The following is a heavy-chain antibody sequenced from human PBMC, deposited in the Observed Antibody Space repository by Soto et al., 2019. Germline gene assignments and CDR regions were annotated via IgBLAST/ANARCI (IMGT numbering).Heavy chain of an antibody. Sequence: GESLKISCKGSGYSFTIYWISWVRQMPGKGLEWMGRIDPSDSYTNYSPSFQGHVTISADKSISTAYLQWSSLKASDTAMYYCARSAAAGNAYYYYGMDVWGQGTTVTVSS. CDR1: GYSFTIYW. CDR3: ARSAAAGNAYYYYGMDV. V-gene: IGHV5-10-1*01. CDR2: IDPSDSYT. D-gene: IGHD6-13*01. J-gene: IGHJ6*02.